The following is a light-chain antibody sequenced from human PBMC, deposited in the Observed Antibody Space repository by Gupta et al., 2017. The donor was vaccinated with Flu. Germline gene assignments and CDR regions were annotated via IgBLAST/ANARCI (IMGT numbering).Light chain of an antibody. V-gene: IGKV2-24*01. CDR2: KSS. Sequence: DVVMTQTPLSSPVTLGQPASISCRSSQSLVDSDGNTYLSWLHQRPGQPPRLLIYKSSTRFSGVPDRFSGSGADTDFTLKISRVEAEDVGVYYCRQSKHFPLTFGQGTKVEIK. J-gene: IGKJ1*01. CDR3: RQSKHFPLT. CDR1: QSLVDSDGNTY.